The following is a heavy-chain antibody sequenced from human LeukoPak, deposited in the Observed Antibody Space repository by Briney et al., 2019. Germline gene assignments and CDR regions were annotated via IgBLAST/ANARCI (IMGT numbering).Heavy chain of an antibody. V-gene: IGHV4-31*03. J-gene: IGHJ4*02. CDR1: GGSISSGGYY. CDR3: ARGYDSSGWYFSGY. CDR2: IYYSGGT. D-gene: IGHD6-19*01. Sequence: SETLSLTCTVSGGSISSGGYYWSWIRQHPGKGLEWIGCIYYSGGTYYNPSLKSRVTMSVDTSKNQFSLKLSSVTAADTAVYYCARGYDSSGWYFSGYWGQGTLVTVSS.